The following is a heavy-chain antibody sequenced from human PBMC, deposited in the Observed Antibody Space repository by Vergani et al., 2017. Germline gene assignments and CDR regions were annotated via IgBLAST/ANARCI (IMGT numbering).Heavy chain of an antibody. V-gene: IGHV2-70*15. J-gene: IGHJ4*02. CDR1: GFSLSTRGMC. Sequence: QVTLRESGPALVKPTQTLTLTCPFSGFSLSTRGMCVIWIRPPPGKALEWLARIDWVDDKYYSTSLKTRLTISKDTSKNQVGLTMTNMDPVDTATYYCARTGYSDAKSFDYWGEGALVTVSS. CDR3: ARTGYSDAKSFDY. CDR2: IDWVDDK. D-gene: IGHD5-18*01.